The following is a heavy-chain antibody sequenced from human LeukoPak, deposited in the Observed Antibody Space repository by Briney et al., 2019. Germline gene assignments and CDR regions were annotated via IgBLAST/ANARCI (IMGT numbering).Heavy chain of an antibody. CDR2: ISYDGSNK. CDR1: GFTFSMYA. CDR3: ASRSGSYSGFDY. V-gene: IGHV3-30-3*01. Sequence: GGSLRLSCAASGFTFSMYAMPWVRQAPGKGLEWVALISYDGSNKHHADSVKGRFTISGDNSKNTLYLQINSLRVEDTAVYYCASRSGSYSGFDYWGQGTLVTVSS. D-gene: IGHD1-26*01. J-gene: IGHJ4*02.